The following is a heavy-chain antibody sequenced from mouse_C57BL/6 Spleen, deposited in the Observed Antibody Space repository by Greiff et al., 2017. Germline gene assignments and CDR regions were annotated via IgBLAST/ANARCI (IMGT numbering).Heavy chain of an antibody. CDR3: ARWLNYFDY. D-gene: IGHD2-2*01. J-gene: IGHJ2*01. CDR1: GYAFSSSW. V-gene: IGHV1-82*01. CDR2: IYPGDGDT. Sequence: QVQLQQSGPELVKPGASVKISCKASGYAFSSSWMNWVQQRPGKGLEWIGRIYPGDGDTNYNGKFKGKATLTADKSASTAYMQLSSLTSEDSAVYFCARWLNYFDYWGKGTTRTVSS.